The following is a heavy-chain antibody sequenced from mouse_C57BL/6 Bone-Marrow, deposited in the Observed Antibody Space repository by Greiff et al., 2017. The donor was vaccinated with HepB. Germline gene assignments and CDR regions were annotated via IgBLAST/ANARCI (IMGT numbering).Heavy chain of an antibody. J-gene: IGHJ3*01. D-gene: IGHD3-2*02. CDR2: IYPGDGDT. CDR1: GYAFSSSW. V-gene: IGHV1-82*01. CDR3: ARLGRQLRPSWFAY. Sequence: QVQLQQSGPELVKPGASVKISCKASGYAFSSSWMNWVKQRPGKGLEWIGRIYPGDGDTNYNGKFKGKATLTADKSSSTAYMQLSSLTSEDSAVYFCARLGRQLRPSWFAYWGQGTLVTVSA.